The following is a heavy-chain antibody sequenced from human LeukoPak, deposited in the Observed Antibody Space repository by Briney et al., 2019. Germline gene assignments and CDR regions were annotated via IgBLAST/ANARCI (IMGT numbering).Heavy chain of an antibody. V-gene: IGHV3-15*01. CDR2: IKSKTDGGTT. J-gene: IGHJ4*02. CDR3: TTGLQNLDYDFWSGYYWTDY. D-gene: IGHD3-3*01. CDR1: GFTFSNAW. Sequence: PGGSLRLSCAASGFTFSNAWMSWVRQAPGKGLEWVGRIKSKTDGGTTDYAAPVKGRFTISRDDSKNTLYLQMNSLKTEDTAVYYCTTGLQNLDYDFWSGYYWTDYWGQGTLVTVSS.